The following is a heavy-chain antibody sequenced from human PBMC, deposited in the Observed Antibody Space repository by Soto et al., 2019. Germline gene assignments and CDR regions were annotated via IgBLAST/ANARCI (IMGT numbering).Heavy chain of an antibody. D-gene: IGHD6-19*01. CDR3: SRAAVAGSYSDY. J-gene: IGHJ4*01. CDR1: GFIFRSYW. V-gene: IGHV3-7*03. CDR2: IKEDGSEK. Sequence: EVRLVESGGGLVQSGGSLRLSCVGSGFIFRSYWMTWVRQAPGKGLEWVANIKEDGSEKYYVDSVKGRFTVLRDNAQNSVFLRMSSLRVDDTAVYYCSRAAVAGSYSDYWGQGTLVAVSS.